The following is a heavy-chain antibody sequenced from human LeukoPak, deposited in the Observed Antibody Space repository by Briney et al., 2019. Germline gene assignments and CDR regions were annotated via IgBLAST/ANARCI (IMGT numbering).Heavy chain of an antibody. CDR3: AKPWVGYNSPFDY. CDR1: GFTFSSYA. CDR2: ISYDGSNK. D-gene: IGHD5-24*01. V-gene: IGHV3-30*04. Sequence: PGRSLRLSCAASGFTFSSYAMHWVRQAPGKGLEWVAVISYDGSNKYYADSVKGRFTISRDNSKNTLYLQMNSLRAEGTAVYYCAKPWVGYNSPFDYWGQGTLVTVSS. J-gene: IGHJ4*02.